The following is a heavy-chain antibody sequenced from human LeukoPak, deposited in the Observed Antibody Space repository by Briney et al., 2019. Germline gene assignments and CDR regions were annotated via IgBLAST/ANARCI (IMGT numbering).Heavy chain of an antibody. V-gene: IGHV3-9*01. Sequence: GGSLRLSCAASGFTFDDCAMHWVRQAPGKGLEWVSGISWNTGNIGYADSVKGRFTISRDNAKNSLYLQMNSLRAEDTALYYCAKGGIAVAGTKFDSWGQGTLVTVSS. CDR3: AKGGIAVAGTKFDS. D-gene: IGHD6-19*01. CDR2: ISWNTGNI. J-gene: IGHJ4*02. CDR1: GFTFDDCA.